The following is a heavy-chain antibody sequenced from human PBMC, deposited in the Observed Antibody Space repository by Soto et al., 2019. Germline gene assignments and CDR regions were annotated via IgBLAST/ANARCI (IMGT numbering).Heavy chain of an antibody. V-gene: IGHV3-30*18. CDR3: AKRIAAAGTYYYYGMDV. J-gene: IGHJ6*02. CDR1: GFTFSSYG. Sequence: QVQLVESGGGVVQPGRSLRLSCAASGFTFSSYGMHWVRQAPGKGLEWEAVISYDGSNKYYADSVKGRFTISRDNSKNTLYLQMNSLRAEDTAVYYCAKRIAAAGTYYYYGMDVWGQGTTVTVSS. CDR2: ISYDGSNK. D-gene: IGHD6-13*01.